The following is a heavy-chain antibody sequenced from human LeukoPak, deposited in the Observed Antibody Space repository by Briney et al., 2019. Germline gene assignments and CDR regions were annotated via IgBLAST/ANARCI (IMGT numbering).Heavy chain of an antibody. CDR2: ISGGGGTT. Sequence: GGSLRLSCAASGFTFSNYGMSWVRQAPGKGPEWVSAISGGGGTTYYADSVKGRFTISRDNAKNSLYLQMNSLRAEDTAVYYCARVRTSYYDSSADAFDIWGQGTMVTVSS. D-gene: IGHD3-22*01. CDR3: ARVRTSYYDSSADAFDI. V-gene: IGHV3-23*01. CDR1: GFTFSNYG. J-gene: IGHJ3*02.